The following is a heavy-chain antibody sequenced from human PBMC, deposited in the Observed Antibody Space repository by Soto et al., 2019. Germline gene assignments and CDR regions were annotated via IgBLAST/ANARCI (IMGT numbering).Heavy chain of an antibody. V-gene: IGHV3-30*18. Sequence: SGGSLRLSCAASGFTLSSYAMHWVRQAPGKGLEWVAVISYDGSNKYYADSVKGRFTISRDNSKNTLYLQMNSLRAEDTAVYYCAKDLGLNYYDSSGYFDYWGQGTLVTVS. CDR1: GFTLSSYA. CDR3: AKDLGLNYYDSSGYFDY. J-gene: IGHJ4*02. CDR2: ISYDGSNK. D-gene: IGHD3-22*01.